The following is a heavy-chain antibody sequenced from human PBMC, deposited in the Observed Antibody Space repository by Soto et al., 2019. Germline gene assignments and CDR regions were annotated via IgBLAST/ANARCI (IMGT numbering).Heavy chain of an antibody. D-gene: IGHD6-13*01. J-gene: IGHJ4*02. Sequence: VHLVESGGGLVQPGGSLRLSCAASGFTFNSYWMHWVRQVPGKGLVWVSRINGDVTSTTYADSVKGRFTISRDNAKNRGYLQMNSLRVEDTAVYYCARGPEGSNWYTHPIDYWVQGTLVPVSS. V-gene: IGHV3-74*01. CDR3: ARGPEGSNWYTHPIDY. CDR1: GFTFNSYW. CDR2: INGDVTST.